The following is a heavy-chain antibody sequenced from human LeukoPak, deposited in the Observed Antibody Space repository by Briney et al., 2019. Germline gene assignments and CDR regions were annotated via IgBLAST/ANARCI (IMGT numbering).Heavy chain of an antibody. CDR1: GYTFTSYG. Sequence: ASVKVSCKASGYTFTSYGISWVRQAPGQGLEWMGWISAYNGNTNYTQKLQGRVTMTTDTSTSTAYMELRSLRSDDTAVYYCARHTSYYDSRGAFDIWGQGTMVTVSS. CDR3: ARHTSYYDSRGAFDI. CDR2: ISAYNGNT. D-gene: IGHD3-22*01. J-gene: IGHJ3*02. V-gene: IGHV1-18*01.